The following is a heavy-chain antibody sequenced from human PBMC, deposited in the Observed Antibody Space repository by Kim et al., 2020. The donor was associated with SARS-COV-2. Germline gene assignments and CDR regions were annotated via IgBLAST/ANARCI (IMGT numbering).Heavy chain of an antibody. CDR2: IYYSGST. CDR3: ARNKYYYDSSGYYNY. CDR1: GGSISSSSYY. Sequence: SETLSLTCTVSGGSISSSSYYWGWIRQPPGKGLEWIGSIYYSGSTYYNPSLKSRVTISVDTSKNQFSLKLSSVTAADTAVYYCARNKYYYDSSGYYNYWGQGTLVTVSS. D-gene: IGHD3-22*01. V-gene: IGHV4-39*01. J-gene: IGHJ4*02.